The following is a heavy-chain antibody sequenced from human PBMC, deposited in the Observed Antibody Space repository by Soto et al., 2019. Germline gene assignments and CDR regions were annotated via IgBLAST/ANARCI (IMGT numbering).Heavy chain of an antibody. CDR2: ISGSGGST. V-gene: IGHV3-23*01. Sequence: SGGSLRLSCAVFGFTFSDYPMYWVRQAPGKGLEWVSAISGSGGSTYYADSVKGRFTISRDNSKNTLYLQMNSLRAEDTAVYYCAKESYYYDSSGYYYLPFDYWGQGTLVTVSS. D-gene: IGHD3-22*01. J-gene: IGHJ4*02. CDR1: GFTFSDYP. CDR3: AKESYYYDSSGYYYLPFDY.